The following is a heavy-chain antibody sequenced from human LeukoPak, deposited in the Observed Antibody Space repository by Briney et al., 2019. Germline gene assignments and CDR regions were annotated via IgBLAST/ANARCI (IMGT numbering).Heavy chain of an antibody. J-gene: IGHJ6*03. V-gene: IGHV3-7*01. CDR2: IKQDGSEK. CDR3: AREVLLWFGVMDV. D-gene: IGHD3-10*01. CDR1: GFTFSSYE. Sequence: GGSLRLSCAASGFTFSSYEMNWVRQAPGKGLEWVANIKQDGSEKYYVDSVKGRFTISRDNAKNSLYLQMNSLRAEDTAVYYCAREVLLWFGVMDVWGKGTTVTISS.